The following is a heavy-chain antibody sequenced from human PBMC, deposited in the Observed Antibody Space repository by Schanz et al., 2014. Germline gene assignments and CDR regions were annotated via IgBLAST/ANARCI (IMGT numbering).Heavy chain of an antibody. CDR1: GFSFTTYA. J-gene: IGHJ4*02. CDR3: ARDNSHWLVDY. Sequence: EVQLLESGGGLVEPGGSLRLSCASSGFSFTTYAMTWVRQIPGKGLEWVSAISASGGTTYYADSVKGRFTISRDNSKNTLDLEVNSLRPEDTALYYCARDNSHWLVDYWGQGTLVTVSA. D-gene: IGHD6-19*01. V-gene: IGHV3-23*01. CDR2: ISASGGTT.